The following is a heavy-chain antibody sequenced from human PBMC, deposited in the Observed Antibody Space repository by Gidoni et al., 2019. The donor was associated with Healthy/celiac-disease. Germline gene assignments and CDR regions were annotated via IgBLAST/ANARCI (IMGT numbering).Heavy chain of an antibody. J-gene: IGHJ4*02. CDR1: GFSRSTSGVG. V-gene: IGHV2-5*01. CDR2: MYWNDDK. Sequence: QITLQESGPTLLQPTQPLTLPCTFSGFSRSTSGVGVVWIRQPPGKALEGLALMYWNDDKRYSPALKSRLTITKDTSKNQGVLTMTNMDPVDTATYYCAHRIAVVQFDYWGQGTLVTVSS. CDR3: AHRIAVVQFDY. D-gene: IGHD6-19*01.